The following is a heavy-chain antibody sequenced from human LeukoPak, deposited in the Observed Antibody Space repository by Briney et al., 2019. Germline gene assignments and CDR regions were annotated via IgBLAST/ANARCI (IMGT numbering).Heavy chain of an antibody. J-gene: IGHJ1*01. Sequence: GGSLRLSCAASGFTFSSYWMSWVRQAPGKGLEWVANIKQDGSEKYYVDSVKGRFTISRDNAKNSLYLQMNSLRAEDTAVYYCARYRIGGMTTVPRGYFQHWGQGTLVTVSS. CDR1: GFTFSSYW. CDR3: ARYRIGGMTTVPRGYFQH. CDR2: IKQDGSEK. V-gene: IGHV3-7*01. D-gene: IGHD4-17*01.